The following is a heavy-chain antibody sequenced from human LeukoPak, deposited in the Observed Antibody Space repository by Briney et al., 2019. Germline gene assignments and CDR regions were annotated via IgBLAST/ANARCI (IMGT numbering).Heavy chain of an antibody. CDR3: AREGSDYYGSGSYYRSYYYYMDV. CDR1: GYSISSGYY. V-gene: IGHV4-38-2*02. CDR2: IYHSGST. J-gene: IGHJ6*03. D-gene: IGHD3-10*01. Sequence: PSETLSLTCTVSGYSISSGYYWGWIRQPPGKGLEWIGSIYHSGSTNYNPSLKSRVTMSVDTSKNQFSLKLSSVTAADTAVYYCAREGSDYYGSGSYYRSYYYYMDVWGKGTTVTISS.